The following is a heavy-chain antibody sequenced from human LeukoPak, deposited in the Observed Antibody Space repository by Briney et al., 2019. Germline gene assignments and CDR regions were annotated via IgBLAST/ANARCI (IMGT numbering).Heavy chain of an antibody. CDR2: INHSGST. V-gene: IGHV4-34*01. CDR3: AREPNWGFDAFDI. Sequence: SETLSLTCAVYGGSFSGYYWSWIRQPPGKGLEWIGEINHSGSTNYNPSLESRVTISVDTSKNQFSLKLSSVTAADTAVYYCAREPNWGFDAFDIWGQGTMVTVSS. D-gene: IGHD7-27*01. CDR1: GGSFSGYY. J-gene: IGHJ3*02.